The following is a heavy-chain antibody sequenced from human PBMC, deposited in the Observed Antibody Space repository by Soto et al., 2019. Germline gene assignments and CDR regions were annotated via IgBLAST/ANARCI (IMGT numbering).Heavy chain of an antibody. D-gene: IGHD4-17*01. CDR3: AKDIGGDYGRGIFDY. J-gene: IGHJ4*02. V-gene: IGHV3-9*01. Sequence: GGSLRLSCAASGFTFDDYAMHWVRQAPGKGLEWVSGISWNSGSIGYADSVKGRFTISRDNAKNSLYLQMNSLRAEDTALYYCAKDIGGDYGRGIFDYWGQGTLVTVSS. CDR1: GFTFDDYA. CDR2: ISWNSGSI.